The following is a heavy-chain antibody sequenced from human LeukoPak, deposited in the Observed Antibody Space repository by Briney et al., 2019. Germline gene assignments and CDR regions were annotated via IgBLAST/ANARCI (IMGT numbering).Heavy chain of an antibody. Sequence: GGSLRLSCAASGFTFSDYYMSWIRQAPGKGLEWISYISSSRSYTNYADSVKGRFTISRDNAKNSLYLQMNSLRAEDTAVYYCARDRRVSGFDYWGQGTLVTVSS. CDR1: GFTFSDYY. J-gene: IGHJ4*02. CDR2: ISSSRSYT. V-gene: IGHV3-11*05. CDR3: ARDRRVSGFDY.